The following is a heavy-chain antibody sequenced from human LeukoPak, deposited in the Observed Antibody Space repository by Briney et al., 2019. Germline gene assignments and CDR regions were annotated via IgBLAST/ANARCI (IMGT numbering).Heavy chain of an antibody. V-gene: IGHV3-64*02. J-gene: IGHJ4*02. CDR3: TRGPGYDYVWGSYCADY. Sequence: GGSLRLSCAASGFIFYSYAMHWVRQAPGRGLEYVSAITSSGGSTFYADSVKGRFTISRDNSKNTLYLQMGSLRADDMAVYYCTRGPGYDYVWGSYCADYWGQGTLVTVSS. CDR2: ITSSGGST. D-gene: IGHD3-16*01. CDR1: GFIFYSYA.